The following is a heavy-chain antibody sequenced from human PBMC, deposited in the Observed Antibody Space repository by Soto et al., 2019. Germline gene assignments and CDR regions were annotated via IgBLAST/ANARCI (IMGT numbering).Heavy chain of an antibody. V-gene: IGHV3-11*06. CDR2: SSGSGGYT. J-gene: IGHJ6*01. D-gene: IGHD1-1*01. Sequence: QVQLVESGGGLVEPGGSRRLSCAASGFSVGDNYMIWIRPAPGKGLEWLSYSSGSGGYTNYADSVKGRFNISRDNSKNFLFPHVERRIAECRAVCFRARASVRRYFCACVYCLDVCGQ. CDR1: GFSVGDNY. CDR3: ARASVRRYFCACVYCLDV.